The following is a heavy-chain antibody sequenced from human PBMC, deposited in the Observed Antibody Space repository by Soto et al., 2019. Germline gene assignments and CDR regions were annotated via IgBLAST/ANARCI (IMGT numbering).Heavy chain of an antibody. CDR2: IYWDDSN. J-gene: IGHJ4*02. Sequence: QITLKESGPTLVKPTQTLTLTCTFSGFSLTTDRVGVGWIRQPPGEAMEWLAVIYWDDSNTYRPSLESRLTIAKDTSKNQVALTMTNMDSLDTVTYYCAHGYGARSRYWGQGTLVTVSS. D-gene: IGHD5-18*01. CDR1: GFSLTTDRVG. V-gene: IGHV2-5*02. CDR3: AHGYGARSRY.